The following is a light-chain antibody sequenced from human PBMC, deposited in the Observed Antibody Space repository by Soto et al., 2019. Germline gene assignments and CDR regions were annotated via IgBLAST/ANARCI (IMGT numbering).Light chain of an antibody. V-gene: IGKV1-5*01. J-gene: IGKJ3*01. CDR2: DAS. Sequence: DIQMTQSPSTLSASVGDRVTITCRASQSISRFLAWYQQKPGKAPKLLIYDASSLESGVPSRFSGSGSGTDFPLTISSLQPDDFATYYCQHYDSSSPITFGPGTKVDIK. CDR1: QSISRF. CDR3: QHYDSSSPIT.